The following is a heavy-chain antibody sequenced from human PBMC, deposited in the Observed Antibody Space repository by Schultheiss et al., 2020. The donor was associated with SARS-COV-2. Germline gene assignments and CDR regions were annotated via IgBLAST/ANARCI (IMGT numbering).Heavy chain of an antibody. Sequence: SETLSLTCAVYGGSFSGYSWSWIRQPPGKGLEWIGYIYYSGSTYYNPSLKSRVTISVDTSKNQFSLKLSSVTAADTAVYYCARSTYHYDSSGYYGYYYYYYGMDVWGQGTTVTVSS. CDR2: IYYSGST. V-gene: IGHV4-34*01. D-gene: IGHD3-22*01. CDR1: GGSFSGYS. J-gene: IGHJ6*02. CDR3: ARSTYHYDSSGYYGYYYYYYGMDV.